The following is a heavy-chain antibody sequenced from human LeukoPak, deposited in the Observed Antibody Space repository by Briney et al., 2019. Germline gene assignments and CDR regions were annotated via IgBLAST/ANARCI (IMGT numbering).Heavy chain of an antibody. CDR1: GFTFSIYA. J-gene: IGHJ4*02. D-gene: IGHD3-10*01. CDR3: GKLFYSSGMYHFDY. Sequence: GGSLRLSCAASGFTFSIYAMSWFRQAPGKGLEWVSAISGRGTTYYADSVKGRFTISRDNSKNTLYLQMNSLRAEDTAVFYCGKLFYSSGMYHFDYWGQGTLVTVSS. V-gene: IGHV3-23*01. CDR2: ISGRGTT.